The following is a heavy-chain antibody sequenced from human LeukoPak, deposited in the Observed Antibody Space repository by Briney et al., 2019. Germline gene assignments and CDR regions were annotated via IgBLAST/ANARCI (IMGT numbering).Heavy chain of an antibody. V-gene: IGHV1-24*01. Sequence: ASVKVSCKVSGYTLTELSMHWVRQAPGKGLEWMGGFDPEDGETIYAQTFQGRVTMTEDTSTDTAYMELSSLRSEDTAVYYCATAVYSSGWYDGYYYYGMDVWGQGTTVTVSS. CDR1: GYTLTELS. CDR3: ATAVYSSGWYDGYYYYGMDV. J-gene: IGHJ6*02. D-gene: IGHD6-19*01. CDR2: FDPEDGET.